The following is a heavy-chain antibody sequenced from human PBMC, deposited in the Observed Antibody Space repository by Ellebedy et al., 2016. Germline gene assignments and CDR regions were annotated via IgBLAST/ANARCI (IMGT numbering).Heavy chain of an antibody. CDR3: ARGARTKGSSWYPSARSAIGWFDP. J-gene: IGHJ5*02. CDR2: INHRGST. V-gene: IGHV4-34*01. CDR1: AGSFSGYY. D-gene: IGHD6-13*01. Sequence: SETLSLTCAVYAGSFSGYYWSWIRQPPGKGLEWIGEINHRGSTNYNPSLKSRVTIPVDTSKNQFTLTLSSVTAADTAVYYCARGARTKGSSWYPSARSAIGWFDPWGQGTLVTVSS.